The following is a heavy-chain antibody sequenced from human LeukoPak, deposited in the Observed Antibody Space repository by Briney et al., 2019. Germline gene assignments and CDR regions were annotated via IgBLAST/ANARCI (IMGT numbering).Heavy chain of an antibody. CDR1: GYTFSSYY. D-gene: IGHD5-12*01. CDR3: ARGGLRFDYFDY. Sequence: ASVKVSCKASGYTFSSYYMHWVRQAHGQGLEWMGRIIPILGIANYAQKFQGRVTITADKSTSTAYMELSSLRSEDTAVYYCARGGLRFDYFDYWGQGTLVTVSS. J-gene: IGHJ4*02. CDR2: IIPILGIA. V-gene: IGHV1-69*04.